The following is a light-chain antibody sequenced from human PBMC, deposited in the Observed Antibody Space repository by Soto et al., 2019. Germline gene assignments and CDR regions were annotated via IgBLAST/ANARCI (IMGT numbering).Light chain of an antibody. Sequence: EIVLTQSPGTLSLSPVERATLSCRASQSVSSSYLAWYQQKPGQAPRLLIYDASSRATGIPDRFSGSGSGTDFTLTISRLEPEDFAVYYCQQYGSSPSFGGGTKVEIK. J-gene: IGKJ4*01. CDR1: QSVSSSY. CDR2: DAS. V-gene: IGKV3-20*01. CDR3: QQYGSSPS.